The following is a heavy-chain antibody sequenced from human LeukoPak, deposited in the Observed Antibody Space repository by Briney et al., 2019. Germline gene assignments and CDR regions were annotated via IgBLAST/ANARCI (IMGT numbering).Heavy chain of an antibody. J-gene: IGHJ4*02. D-gene: IGHD1-26*01. Sequence: PSETLSLTCSVSDGSMKSYHWSWIRQPAGKGLEWIGRIYTSGSTDYNPSLMSRVTMSVDTSKNQFSLKLRSMTAADTAVYYCARNSGSYYQIYFDYWGQGTLVTVSS. CDR3: ARNSGSYYQIYFDY. CDR2: IYTSGST. CDR1: DGSMKSYH. V-gene: IGHV4-4*07.